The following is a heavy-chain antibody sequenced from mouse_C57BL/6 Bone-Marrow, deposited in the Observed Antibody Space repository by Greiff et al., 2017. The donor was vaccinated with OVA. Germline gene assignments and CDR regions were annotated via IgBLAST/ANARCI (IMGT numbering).Heavy chain of an antibody. CDR1: GFTFSDYY. J-gene: IGHJ1*03. CDR3: ARLTGTWYFDV. Sequence: EVNVVESGGGLVQPGGSLKLSCAASGFTFSDYYMYWVRQTPEKRLEWVAYISNGGGSTYYPDTVKGRFTISRDNAKNTLYLQMSRLKSEDTAMYYCARLTGTWYFDVWGTGTTVTVSS. D-gene: IGHD4-1*01. V-gene: IGHV5-12*01. CDR2: ISNGGGST.